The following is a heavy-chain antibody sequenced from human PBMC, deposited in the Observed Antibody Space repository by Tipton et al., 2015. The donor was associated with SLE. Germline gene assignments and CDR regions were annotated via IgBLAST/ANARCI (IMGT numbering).Heavy chain of an antibody. Sequence: TLSLTCTVSGGSISSYYWSWIRQPPGKGLEWIGYMYYSGSTDYNPSLKSRVTILADTSKNQFSLKLSSVTAADTAVYYCARLYCSSTSCYSSAFDVWGQGTMVTVSS. CDR3: ARLYCSSTSCYSSAFDV. V-gene: IGHV4-59*01. D-gene: IGHD2-2*01. J-gene: IGHJ3*01. CDR1: GGSISSYY. CDR2: MYYSGST.